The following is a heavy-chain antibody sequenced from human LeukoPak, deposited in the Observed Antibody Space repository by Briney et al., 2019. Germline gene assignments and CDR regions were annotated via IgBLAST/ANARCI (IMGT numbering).Heavy chain of an antibody. D-gene: IGHD1-26*01. CDR3: ANGPPGARGRVDFDY. CDR1: GFTFSSYA. J-gene: IGHJ4*02. CDR2: ISGSGGST. V-gene: IGHV3-23*01. Sequence: GGSLRLSCAASGFTFSSYAMSWVRQAPGKGLEWVSAISGSGGSTYYADSVKGRFTISRGNSKNTLYLQMNSLRAEDTAVYYCANGPPGARGRVDFDYWGQGTLVTVSS.